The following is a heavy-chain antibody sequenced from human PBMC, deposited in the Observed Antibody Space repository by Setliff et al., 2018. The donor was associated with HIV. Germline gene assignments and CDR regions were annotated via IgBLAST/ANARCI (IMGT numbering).Heavy chain of an antibody. CDR3: ARQDRYCTSADCYRYFNY. V-gene: IGHV4-4*09. CDR1: GGSISTYY. CDR2: IYTSGST. D-gene: IGHD2-2*02. J-gene: IGHJ4*02. Sequence: SETLSLTCTVSGGSISTYYWTWIRQPPRKGLEWIGYIYTSGSTSYNPSLKSRLTISLDTSKNQFSLKLSSATAADAAVYYCARQDRYCTSADCYRYFNYWGQGTLVTVSS.